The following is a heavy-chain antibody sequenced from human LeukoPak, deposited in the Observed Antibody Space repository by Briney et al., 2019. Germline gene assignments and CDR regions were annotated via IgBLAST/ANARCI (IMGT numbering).Heavy chain of an antibody. J-gene: IGHJ6*03. V-gene: IGHV4-4*07. CDR1: GGSISSYY. D-gene: IGHD3-16*01. Sequence: SETLSLTCTVSGGSISSYYWSWIRQPAGKGLEWIGRIYTSGSTNYNPSLKSRVTMSVDTSKNQFSLKLSSVTAADTAVYYCARDAGLAQYYYYMDVWGEGTTVTISS. CDR2: IYTSGST. CDR3: ARDAGLAQYYYYMDV.